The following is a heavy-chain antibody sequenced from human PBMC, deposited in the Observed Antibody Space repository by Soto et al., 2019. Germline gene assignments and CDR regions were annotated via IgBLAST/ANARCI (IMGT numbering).Heavy chain of an antibody. D-gene: IGHD6-13*01. V-gene: IGHV1-2*02. CDR2: INPNSGGT. Sequence: GASVKVSCKASGYTFTGYYMHWVRQAPGQGLEWMGWINPNSGGTNYAQKFQGRVTMTRDTSISTAYMELSRLRSDDTAVYYCARIRTSCSWRHGMDVWGQGTTVTVSS. CDR1: GYTFTGYY. J-gene: IGHJ6*02. CDR3: ARIRTSCSWRHGMDV.